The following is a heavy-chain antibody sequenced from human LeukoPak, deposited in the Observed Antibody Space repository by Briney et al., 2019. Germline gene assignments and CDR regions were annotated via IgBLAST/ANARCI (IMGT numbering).Heavy chain of an antibody. Sequence: SETLSLTCTVSGGSVSSGSYYWSWIRQPPGKGLEWTGYIYYSGSTNYNPSLKSRVTMSVDTSKNQFSLKLSSVTAADTAVYYCARADCSGGSCYAFDIWGQGTMVTVSS. CDR3: ARADCSGGSCYAFDI. D-gene: IGHD2-15*01. CDR2: IYYSGST. J-gene: IGHJ3*02. V-gene: IGHV4-61*01. CDR1: GGSVSSGSYY.